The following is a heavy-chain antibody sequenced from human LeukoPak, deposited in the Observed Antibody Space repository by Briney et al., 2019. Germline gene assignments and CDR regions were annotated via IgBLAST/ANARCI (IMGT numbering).Heavy chain of an antibody. CDR2: IYYSGST. CDR1: GGSISSSSYY. J-gene: IGHJ4*02. Sequence: SETLSLTCTVSGGSISSSSYYWGWIRQPPGKGLEWIGSIYYSGSTYYNPSLKSRVTISVDTSKNQFSLKLSSVTAADTAVYYCARDGGIAAAGMGYDYWGQGTLVTVSS. V-gene: IGHV4-39*07. D-gene: IGHD6-13*01. CDR3: ARDGGIAAAGMGYDY.